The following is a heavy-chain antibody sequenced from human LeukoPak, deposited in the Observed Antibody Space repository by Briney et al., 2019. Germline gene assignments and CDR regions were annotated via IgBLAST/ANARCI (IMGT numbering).Heavy chain of an antibody. CDR1: GYTLTELS. D-gene: IGHD6-13*01. V-gene: IGHV1-2*02. Sequence: GASVKVSCKVSGYTLTELSMHWVRQAPGQGLEWMGWINPNSGGTNYAQKFQGRVTMTRDTSISTAYMELSRLRSDDTAVYYCARLVGKQLVPASTYYFDYWGQGTLVTVSS. J-gene: IGHJ4*02. CDR3: ARLVGKQLVPASTYYFDY. CDR2: INPNSGGT.